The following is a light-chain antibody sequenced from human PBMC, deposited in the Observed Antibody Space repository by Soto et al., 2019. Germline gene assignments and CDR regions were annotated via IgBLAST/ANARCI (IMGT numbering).Light chain of an antibody. CDR3: QQYGRSIT. CDR1: QSVTSSY. CDR2: GAS. V-gene: IGKV3-20*01. J-gene: IGKJ5*01. Sequence: EIVMTQSPATLSVSPGERATLYCRASQSVTSSYLAWYQQKPGQAPRLLIYGASSRATGIPDRFSGSGSGTDFTLTINRLEPQDFAVYYCQQYGRSITFGQGTRLEIK.